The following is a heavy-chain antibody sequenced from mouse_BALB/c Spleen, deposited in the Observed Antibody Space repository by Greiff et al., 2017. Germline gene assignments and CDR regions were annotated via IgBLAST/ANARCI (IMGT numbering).Heavy chain of an antibody. D-gene: IGHD3-1*01. CDR1: GYSITSYYA. J-gene: IGHJ1*01. CDR3: ARGGLRGYFDV. CDR2: ISYSGST. Sequence: EVQLKESGPGLVKPSQSLSLTCTVTGYSITSYYAWNWIRQFPGNQLEWMGYISYSGSTSYNPSLKSRISITRDTSKNQFFLQLNSVTTEDTATYYCARGGLRGYFDVWGAGTTVTVSS. V-gene: IGHV3-2*02.